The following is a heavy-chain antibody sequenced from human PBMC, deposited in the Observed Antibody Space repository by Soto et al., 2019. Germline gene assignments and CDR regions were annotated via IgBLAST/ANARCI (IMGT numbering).Heavy chain of an antibody. CDR1: GFTFSSYA. CDR3: AKDQSGYSSSWYYYYYGMDV. Sequence: GESLKISCAASGFTFSSYAMSWVRQAPGKGLEWVSAISGSGGSTYYADSVKGRFTISRDNSKNTLYLQMNSLRAEDTAVYYCAKDQSGYSSSWYYYYYGMDVWGQGTTVTVSS. CDR2: ISGSGGST. V-gene: IGHV3-23*01. D-gene: IGHD6-13*01. J-gene: IGHJ6*02.